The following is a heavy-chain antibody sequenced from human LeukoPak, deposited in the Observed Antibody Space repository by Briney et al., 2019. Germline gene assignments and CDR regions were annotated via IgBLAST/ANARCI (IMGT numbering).Heavy chain of an antibody. CDR3: ARGSHIAAAGADY. CDR2: INPNSGGI. D-gene: IGHD6-13*01. J-gene: IGHJ4*02. V-gene: IGHV1-2*02. Sequence: ASVKVSCKASGYTFTGYYMHWVRQAPGQGLEWMGWINPNSGGINYAQKFQGRVTMTRDTSISTAYMELSRLRSDDTAVYYCARGSHIAAAGADYWGQGTLVTVSS. CDR1: GYTFTGYY.